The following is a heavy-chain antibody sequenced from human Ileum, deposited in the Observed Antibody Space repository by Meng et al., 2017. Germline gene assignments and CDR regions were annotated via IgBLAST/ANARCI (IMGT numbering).Heavy chain of an antibody. CDR2: AST. V-gene: IGHV4-61*08. D-gene: IGHD7-27*01. J-gene: IGHJ4*02. Sequence: QVQLQESGPGLVRPSETLSLLCSVSGGCVSSAGYQWGWIRQPPGKGLEWIGYASTNYNPSLKSRVTISLDTSKNQFSLKLSSVTAADTAVYYCARDHWGSLDYWGQGILVTVSS. CDR1: GGCVSSAGYQ. CDR3: ARDHWGSLDY.